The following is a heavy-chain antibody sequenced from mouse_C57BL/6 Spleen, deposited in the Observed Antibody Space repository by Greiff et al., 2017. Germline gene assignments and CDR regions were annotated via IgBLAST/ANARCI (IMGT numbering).Heavy chain of an antibody. V-gene: IGHV1-15*01. CDR2: IDPETGGT. D-gene: IGHD1-1*01. Sequence: VQLQQSGAELVRPGASVTLSCKASGYTFTDYEMHWVKQTPVHGLEWIGAIDPETGGTAYNQKFKGKAILTADKSSSTAYMELRSLTSEDSAVYYCTRSRYYGSHYYAMDYWGQGTSVTVSS. J-gene: IGHJ4*01. CDR1: GYTFTDYE. CDR3: TRSRYYGSHYYAMDY.